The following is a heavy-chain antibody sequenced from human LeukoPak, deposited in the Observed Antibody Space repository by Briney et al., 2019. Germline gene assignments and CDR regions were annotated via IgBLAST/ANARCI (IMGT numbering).Heavy chain of an antibody. CDR1: GGSISSSSYY. J-gene: IGHJ4*02. Sequence: SETLSLTCTVSGGSISSSSYYWGWIRQPPGKGLEWIRSIYYSGSTYYNPSLKSRVTISVDTSKNQFSLKLSSVTAADTAVYYCARAVDTAMEQFDYWGQGTLVTVSS. V-gene: IGHV4-39*07. CDR3: ARAVDTAMEQFDY. CDR2: IYYSGST. D-gene: IGHD5-18*01.